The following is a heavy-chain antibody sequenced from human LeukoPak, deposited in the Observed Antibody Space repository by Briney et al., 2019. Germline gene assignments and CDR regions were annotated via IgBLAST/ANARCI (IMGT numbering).Heavy chain of an antibody. CDR1: GFTFSSYA. J-gene: IGHJ4*02. D-gene: IGHD3-9*01. V-gene: IGHV3-23*01. CDR3: AKGPLPLSYDILTGYECY. Sequence: GGSLRLSCAASGFTFSSYAMSWVRQAPGKGLEWVSAISGSGGSTYYADSVKGRFTISRDNSKNTLYLQMNSLRAEDTAVYYCAKGPLPLSYDILTGYECYWGQGTLVTVSS. CDR2: ISGSGGST.